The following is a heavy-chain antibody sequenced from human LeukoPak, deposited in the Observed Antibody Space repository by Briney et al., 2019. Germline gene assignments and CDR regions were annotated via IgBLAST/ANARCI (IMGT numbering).Heavy chain of an antibody. J-gene: IGHJ4*02. V-gene: IGHV4-59*01. CDR1: GGSISSYY. CDR2: IYYSGST. CDR3: ASGWSSSWYYFDY. D-gene: IGHD6-13*01. Sequence: PSETLCLTCTVSGGSISSYYWSWIRQPPGKGLEWIGYIYYSGSTNYNPSLKSRVTISVDTSKNQFSLKLSSVTAADTAVYYCASGWSSSWYYFDYWGQGTLVTVSS.